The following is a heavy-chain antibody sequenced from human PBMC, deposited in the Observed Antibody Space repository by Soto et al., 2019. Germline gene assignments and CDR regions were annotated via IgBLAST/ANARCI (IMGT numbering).Heavy chain of an antibody. Sequence: QVQLVQSGAEVKKPGSSVKVSFKASGGTFSSYAISWVRQAPGQGLEWMGGIIPIFGTANYAQKFQGRVTITADESTSTAYMELSSLRSEDTTVYYCATSLSVYDYVWGSFDYWGQGTLVTVSS. D-gene: IGHD3-16*01. V-gene: IGHV1-69*12. CDR2: IIPIFGTA. J-gene: IGHJ4*02. CDR3: ATSLSVYDYVWGSFDY. CDR1: GGTFSSYA.